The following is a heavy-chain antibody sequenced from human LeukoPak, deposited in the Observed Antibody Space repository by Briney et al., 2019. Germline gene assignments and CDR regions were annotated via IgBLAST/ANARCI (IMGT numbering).Heavy chain of an antibody. D-gene: IGHD5-18*01. V-gene: IGHV3-7*01. CDR1: GFTFSSYW. J-gene: IGHJ3*02. CDR2: IKQDGSEK. Sequence: GGSLRLSCAASGFTFSSYWMSWVRQAPRKGLEWVANIKQDGSEKYYVDSVKGRFTISRDNAKNSLYLQMNSLRAEDTAVYYCARSVRTAMATGDAFDIWGQGTMVTVSS. CDR3: ARSVRTAMATGDAFDI.